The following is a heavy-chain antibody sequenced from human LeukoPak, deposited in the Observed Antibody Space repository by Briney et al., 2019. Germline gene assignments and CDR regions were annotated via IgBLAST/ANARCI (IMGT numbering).Heavy chain of an antibody. CDR2: IYSGGST. CDR3: ARDSSGWYKGDY. D-gene: IGHD6-19*01. CDR1: GFTVSSNY. Sequence: GGSLRLSCAASGFTVSSNYMSWVRQAPGKGLEWVSVIYSGGSTYYADSVKGRFTISRGKSKNTLYLQMNSLRVEDTAVYYCARDSSGWYKGDYWGQGTLVTVSS. J-gene: IGHJ4*02. V-gene: IGHV3-53*01.